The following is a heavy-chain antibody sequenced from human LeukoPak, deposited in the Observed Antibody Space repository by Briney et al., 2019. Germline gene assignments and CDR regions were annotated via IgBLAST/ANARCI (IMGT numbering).Heavy chain of an antibody. CDR2: INHSGST. CDR3: ARFGRIAAAGTGYYYYMDV. CDR1: GGSFRGYY. D-gene: IGHD6-13*01. J-gene: IGHJ6*03. V-gene: IGHV4-34*01. Sequence: SETLSLTCAVYGGSFRGYYWSWIRQPPGKGLEWIGEINHSGSTNYNPSLKSRVTISVDTSKNQFSLKLSSVTAADTAVYYCARFGRIAAAGTGYYYYMDVWGKGTTVTVSS.